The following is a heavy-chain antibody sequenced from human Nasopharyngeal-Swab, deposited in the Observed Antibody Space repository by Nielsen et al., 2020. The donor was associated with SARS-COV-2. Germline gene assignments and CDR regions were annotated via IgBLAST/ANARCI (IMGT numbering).Heavy chain of an antibody. Sequence: SVKVSCKASGGTFSSYAISWVRQAPGQGLEWMGGIIPIFGTANYAQKFQGRVTITADKSTSTAYMELSSLRPEDTAVYYCARAHPGYSSSWYDYYYYYMDVWGKGTTVTVSS. D-gene: IGHD6-13*01. CDR2: IIPIFGTA. V-gene: IGHV1-69*06. J-gene: IGHJ6*03. CDR1: GGTFSSYA. CDR3: ARAHPGYSSSWYDYYYYYMDV.